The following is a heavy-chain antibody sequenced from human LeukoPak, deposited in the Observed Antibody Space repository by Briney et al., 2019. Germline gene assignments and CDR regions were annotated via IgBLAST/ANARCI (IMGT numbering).Heavy chain of an antibody. Sequence: GSLRLSCAASGFTFSSYSMNWVRQAPGKGLEWVSYISSSSSTIYYADSVKGRFTISRDNAKNSLYLQMNSLRAEDTALYYCAKLHYYDSSEWDYFDYWGQGTLVTVSS. CDR3: AKLHYYDSSEWDYFDY. D-gene: IGHD3-22*01. J-gene: IGHJ4*02. CDR1: GFTFSSYS. V-gene: IGHV3-48*04. CDR2: ISSSSSTI.